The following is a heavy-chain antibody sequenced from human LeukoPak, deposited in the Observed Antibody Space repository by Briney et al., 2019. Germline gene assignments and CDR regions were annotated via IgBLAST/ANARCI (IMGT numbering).Heavy chain of an antibody. V-gene: IGHV4-38-2*01. CDR2: IYHSGST. D-gene: IGHD3-10*01. Sequence: KPSETLSLTCAVSGYSISSGYYWGWIRQPPGKGLEWIGSIYHSGSTYYNPSLKSRVTISVDTSKNQFSLKLSSVTAADTAVYYCARGDVVRGVITYYYGMDVWGKGATVTVSS. CDR3: ARGDVVRGVITYYYGMDV. J-gene: IGHJ6*04. CDR1: GYSISSGYY.